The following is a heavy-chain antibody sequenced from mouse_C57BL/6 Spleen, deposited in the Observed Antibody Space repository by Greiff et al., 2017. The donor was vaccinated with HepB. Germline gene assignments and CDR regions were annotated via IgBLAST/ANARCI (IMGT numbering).Heavy chain of an antibody. V-gene: IGHV3-6*01. J-gene: IGHJ1*03. CDR3: ARGNDYDEGYFDV. CDR2: ISYDGSN. Sequence: EVQLVESGPGLVKPSQSLSLTCSVTGYSITSGYYWNWIRQFPGNKLEWMGYISYDGSNNYNPSLKNRISITRDTSKNQFFLKLNSVTTEDTATYYCARGNDYDEGYFDVWGTGTTVTVSS. CDR1: GYSITSGYY. D-gene: IGHD2-4*01.